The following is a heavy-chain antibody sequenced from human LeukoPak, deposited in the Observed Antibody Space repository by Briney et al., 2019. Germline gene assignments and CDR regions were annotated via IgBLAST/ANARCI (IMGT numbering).Heavy chain of an antibody. J-gene: IGHJ4*02. CDR2: IKQDGSEK. CDR1: GFTFSSYG. V-gene: IGHV3-7*01. D-gene: IGHD3/OR15-3a*01. CDR3: ATSRTLDY. Sequence: PGGSLRLSCAASGFTFSSYGMHWVRQAPGKGLEWVANIKQDGSEKHYVDSVKGRFTISRDNAMNSLYLQMNSLRAEDTTIYYCATSRTLDYWGQGTLLTVSS.